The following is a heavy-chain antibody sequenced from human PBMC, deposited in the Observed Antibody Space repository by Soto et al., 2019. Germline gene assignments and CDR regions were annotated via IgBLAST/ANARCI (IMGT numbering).Heavy chain of an antibody. Sequence: EVQLLESGGGLVQPGGSLRLSCAASGLTFSSYAMSWVRQAPGKGLEWVSAISGSGGSTYYADSVKGRFTISRDNSKNTLYLQMNSLRAEDTAVYYCAKRFTPSSGWFYWGQGTLVTVSS. D-gene: IGHD6-19*01. J-gene: IGHJ4*02. CDR3: AKRFTPSSGWFY. V-gene: IGHV3-23*01. CDR1: GLTFSSYA. CDR2: ISGSGGST.